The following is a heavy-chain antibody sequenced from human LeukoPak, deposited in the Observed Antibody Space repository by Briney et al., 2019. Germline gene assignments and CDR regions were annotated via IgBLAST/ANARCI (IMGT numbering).Heavy chain of an antibody. CDR1: GGSISSGGYY. D-gene: IGHD2-2*03. Sequence: SETLSLTCTVSGGSISSGGYYWSRIRQHPGKGLEWIGYIYYSGSTYYNPSLKSRVTISVDTSKNQFSLKLSSVTAADTAVYYCARVDADAFDIWGQGTMVTVSS. J-gene: IGHJ3*02. CDR3: ARVDADAFDI. CDR2: IYYSGST. V-gene: IGHV4-31*03.